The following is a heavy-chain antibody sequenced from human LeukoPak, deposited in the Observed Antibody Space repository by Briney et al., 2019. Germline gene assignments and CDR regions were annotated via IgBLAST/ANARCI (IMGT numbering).Heavy chain of an antibody. CDR1: GYTFTSYY. J-gene: IGHJ2*01. D-gene: IGHD2-15*01. V-gene: IGHV1-46*01. Sequence: EASVKVSCKASGYTFTSYYMHWVRQAPGQGLEWMGIINPSGGSTSYAQKFQGRVTMTRDTSTSTAYMELSSLRSEDTAVYYCAREVIGYCSGGSCYSFWYFDLWGRGTLVTVSS. CDR2: INPSGGST. CDR3: AREVIGYCSGGSCYSFWYFDL.